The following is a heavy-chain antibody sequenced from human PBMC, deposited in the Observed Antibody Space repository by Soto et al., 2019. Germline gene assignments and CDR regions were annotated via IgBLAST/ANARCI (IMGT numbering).Heavy chain of an antibody. V-gene: IGHV4-31*03. Sequence: QVQLQESGPGLVKPSQTLSLTCTVSGGSISSGGYYWSWIRQHPGKGLEWIGYIYYSGSTYYNPSLKSRVNISVDPSKNQFSLKLSSVTAADTAVYYCARVGTTVTTREEGGLYYYYYGMDVWGQGTTVTVSS. D-gene: IGHD4-17*01. J-gene: IGHJ6*02. CDR2: IYYSGST. CDR1: GGSISSGGYY. CDR3: ARVGTTVTTREEGGLYYYYYGMDV.